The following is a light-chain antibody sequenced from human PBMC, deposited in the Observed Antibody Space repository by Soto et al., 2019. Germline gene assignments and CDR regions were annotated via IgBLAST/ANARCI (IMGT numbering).Light chain of an antibody. J-gene: IGKJ1*01. CDR2: GAS. CDR3: QQYNSYSRT. Sequence: EIVLTQSPGILSLSPGQRVTLSCRASQSVSNDFLAWYQQKPGQAPRLLIYGASTRATDVPDRFSGSGSGADFTLTISRLEPEDFATYYCQQYNSYSRTFGQGTKVEIK. V-gene: IGKV3-20*01. CDR1: QSVSNDF.